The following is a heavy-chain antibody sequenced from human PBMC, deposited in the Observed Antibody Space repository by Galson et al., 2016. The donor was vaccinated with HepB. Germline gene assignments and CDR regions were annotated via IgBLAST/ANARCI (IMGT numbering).Heavy chain of an antibody. J-gene: IGHJ1*01. CDR3: AKDRVVAPGNVADFHH. CDR1: GFTFSSYA. V-gene: IGHV3-23*01. D-gene: IGHD2-15*01. CDR2: ISGSVGDT. Sequence: SLRLSCAASGFTFSSYAMSWVRQAPGKGLEWVSAISGSVGDTFYAESVRGRFTISRDNSKNRLYLQMTSLRAEDTAVYFCAKDRVVAPGNVADFHHWGQGTLVTVSS.